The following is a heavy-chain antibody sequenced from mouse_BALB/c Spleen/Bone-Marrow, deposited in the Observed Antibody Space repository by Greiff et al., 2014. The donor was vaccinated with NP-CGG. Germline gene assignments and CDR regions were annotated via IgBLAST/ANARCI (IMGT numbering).Heavy chain of an antibody. CDR3: TRSGTLGAMDY. CDR1: GFTFSSFG. J-gene: IGHJ4*01. V-gene: IGHV5-17*02. Sequence: DVHLVESGGGLVQPGGPRKLSCAASGFTFSSFGMHWVRQAPEKGLEWVAYISSGSSTIYYADTMKGRFTISRDNPKNTLFLQMTSLRSEDTAMYYCTRSGTLGAMDYWGQGTSVTVSS. CDR2: ISSGSSTI. D-gene: IGHD3-3*01.